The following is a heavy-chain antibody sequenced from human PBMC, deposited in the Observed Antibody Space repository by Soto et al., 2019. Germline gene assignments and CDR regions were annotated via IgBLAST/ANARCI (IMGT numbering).Heavy chain of an antibody. J-gene: IGHJ6*02. Sequence: SDTLSLTCTVSGYSISSCDCYWGWKRHAPGKGLEWIGYIDYSESTYYHPSLKSRVTISVNTSKTLFSLTLSSVTADDTGVYYCARAVGWSYYSSFLCTYNYYGMDVWGQGTTVTVSS. CDR1: GYSISSCDCY. CDR3: ARAVGWSYYSSFLCTYNYYGMDV. D-gene: IGHD1-26*01. CDR2: IDYSEST. V-gene: IGHV4-30-4*02.